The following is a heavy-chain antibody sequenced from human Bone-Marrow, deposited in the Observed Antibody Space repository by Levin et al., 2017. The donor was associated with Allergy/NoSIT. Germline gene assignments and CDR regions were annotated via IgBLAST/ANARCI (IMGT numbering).Heavy chain of an antibody. CDR1: GYSFTSYW. CDR3: ARRGYCSSTNCYWYAFEI. D-gene: IGHD2-2*01. Sequence: GESLKISCEASGYSFTSYWIGWVRQMPGKGLEWMGSIFPDDSDTKYSPSFQGQVTFSADKSISTAYLPWSSLKASDTAIYYCARRGYCSSTNCYWYAFEIWGQGTMVIVSS. J-gene: IGHJ3*02. V-gene: IGHV5-51*01. CDR2: IFPDDSDT.